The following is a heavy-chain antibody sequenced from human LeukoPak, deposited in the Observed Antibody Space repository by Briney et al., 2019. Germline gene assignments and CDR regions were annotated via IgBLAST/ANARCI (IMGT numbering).Heavy chain of an antibody. CDR1: RGPTSTYY. CDR2: IYPSGNT. J-gene: IGHJ4*02. V-gene: IGHV4-4*07. D-gene: IGHD1-1*01. CDR3: AGTLHPPNLNWYFDY. Sequence: SETLSLTCTVSRGPTSTYYWSWIRQPAGKGLEWIGRIYPSGNTNFNPSLMSRVTMSIDTSKNQFSLKLSSVTAADTAIYYCAGTLHPPNLNWYFDYWGQGILVTVSS.